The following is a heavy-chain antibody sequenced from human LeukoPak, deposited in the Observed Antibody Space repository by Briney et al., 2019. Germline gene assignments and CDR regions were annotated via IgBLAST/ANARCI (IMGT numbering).Heavy chain of an antibody. J-gene: IGHJ4*02. V-gene: IGHV4-34*01. D-gene: IGHD3-3*01. Sequence: SETPSLTCAVYGGSFSGYYWSWIRQPPGKGLEWIGEINHSGSTNYNPSLKSRVTISVDTSKNQFSLKLSSVTAADTAVYYCARGLVTYYDFWSGYYFFDYWGQGTLVTVSS. CDR2: INHSGST. CDR1: GGSFSGYY. CDR3: ARGLVTYYDFWSGYYFFDY.